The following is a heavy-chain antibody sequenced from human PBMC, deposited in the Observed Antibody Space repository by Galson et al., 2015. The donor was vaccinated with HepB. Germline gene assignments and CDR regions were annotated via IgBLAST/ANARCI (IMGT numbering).Heavy chain of an antibody. CDR1: GFTFSGYW. J-gene: IGHJ4*02. Sequence: SLRLSCAAAGFTFSGYWMTWVRQAPGKGLEWVANIKEDESEKYYVDSVKGRFTISRDNAKNSLYLQFNSLRAEDTAVYFCARFAGGGYSTSWYRSGFDYWGQGTLVIVSS. CDR3: ARFAGGGYSTSWYRSGFDY. CDR2: IKEDESEK. V-gene: IGHV3-7*05. D-gene: IGHD6-13*01.